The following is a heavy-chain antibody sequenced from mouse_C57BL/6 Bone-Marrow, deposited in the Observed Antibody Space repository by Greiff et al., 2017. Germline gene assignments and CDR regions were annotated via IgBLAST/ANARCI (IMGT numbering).Heavy chain of an antibody. D-gene: IGHD1-1*01. CDR2: ISSGGDYI. J-gene: IGHJ1*03. CDR1: GFTFSSYA. V-gene: IGHV5-9-1*02. CDR3: TREGYYGSSPYWYFDV. Sequence: EVKVEESGEGLVKPGGSLKLSCAASGFTFSSYAMSWVRQTPEKRLEWVAYISSGGDYIYYADTVKGRFTIARDNARNTLYLQMSSLKSEDTAMYYCTREGYYGSSPYWYFDVWGTGTTVTVSS.